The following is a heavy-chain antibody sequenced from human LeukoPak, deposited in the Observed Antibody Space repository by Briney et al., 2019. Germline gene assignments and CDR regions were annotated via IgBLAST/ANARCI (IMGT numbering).Heavy chain of an antibody. CDR3: ARHLTDYDFWSGYLAY. Sequence: TSETLSLTCAVSGYSISSGYYWGWIRQPPGKGLEWIGSIYHSGSTYYNPSLKSRVTISVDTSKNQFSLKLSSVTAADTAVYYCARHLTDYDFWSGYLAYWGQGTLVTVSS. V-gene: IGHV4-38-2*01. CDR1: GYSISSGYY. J-gene: IGHJ4*02. D-gene: IGHD3-3*01. CDR2: IYHSGST.